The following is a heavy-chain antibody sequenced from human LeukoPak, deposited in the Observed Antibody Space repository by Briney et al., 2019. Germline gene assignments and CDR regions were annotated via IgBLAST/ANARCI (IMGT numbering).Heavy chain of an antibody. CDR3: ARSFTIFGVVIFRDYYYGMDV. CDR1: GYTFTSYG. CDR2: ISAYNGNT. J-gene: IGHJ6*02. D-gene: IGHD3-3*01. V-gene: IGHV1-18*01. Sequence: ASVKVSCKASGYTFTSYGISWVRQAPGQGLEWMGWISAYNGNTNYAQKLQGRVTMTTDTSTSTAYMELRSLRSDDTAVYYCARSFTIFGVVIFRDYYYGMDVWGQGTTVTVSS.